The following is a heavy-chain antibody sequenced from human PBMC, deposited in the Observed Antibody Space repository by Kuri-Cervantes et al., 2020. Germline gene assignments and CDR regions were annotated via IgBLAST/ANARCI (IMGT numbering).Heavy chain of an antibody. Sequence: GESLKISCEASGFTFSNFWMNWVRQAPGKGLEWVAFIRYDGSNKYYADSVKGRFTISRDNSKNTLYLQMNSLRAEDTAVYYCAKDLRGGDWFHAFDIWGQGTMVTVSS. CDR2: IRYDGSNK. J-gene: IGHJ3*02. V-gene: IGHV3-30*02. CDR3: AKDLRGGDWFHAFDI. CDR1: GFTFSNFW. D-gene: IGHD2-21*02.